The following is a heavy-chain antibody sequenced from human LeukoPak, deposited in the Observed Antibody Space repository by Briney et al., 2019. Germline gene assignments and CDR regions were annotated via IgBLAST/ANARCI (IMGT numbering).Heavy chain of an antibody. CDR2: IYYSGST. Sequence: PSETLSLTCAVYGGSFSGYYWSWIRQPPGKGLEWIGSIYYSGSTYYNPSLKSRVTISVDTSKNQFSLKLSSVTAADTAVYYCARLEFSYGSGSYDLWGQGTLVTVSS. J-gene: IGHJ4*02. D-gene: IGHD3-10*01. CDR1: GGSFSGYY. CDR3: ARLEFSYGSGSYDL. V-gene: IGHV4-34*01.